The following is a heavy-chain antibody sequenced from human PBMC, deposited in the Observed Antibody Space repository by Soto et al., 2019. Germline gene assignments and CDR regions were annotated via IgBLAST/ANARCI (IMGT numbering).Heavy chain of an antibody. D-gene: IGHD1-1*01. V-gene: IGHV1-18*01. CDR2: ISAHNGNT. J-gene: IGHJ4*02. Sequence: QVHLVQSGAEVKKPGASVKVSCKGSGSTFTTYGITWVRQAPGQGLEWMGWISAHNGNTNYAKKLQGRVTVTRDTSTSTASMELRSLGSDDTAVYYCARGRYGDYWGQGALVTVSS. CDR1: GSTFTTYG. CDR3: ARGRYGDY.